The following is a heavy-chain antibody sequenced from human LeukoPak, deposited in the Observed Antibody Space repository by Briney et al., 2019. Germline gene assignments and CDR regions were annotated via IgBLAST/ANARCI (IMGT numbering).Heavy chain of an antibody. CDR2: ISSSGSTI. Sequence: PSETLSLACAASGFTFSSYEMNWVCQAPGKGLEWVSYISSSGSTIYYADSVKGRFTISRDNAKNSLYLQMNSLRAEDTAVYYCARGRYYYYYMDVWGKGTTVTISS. CDR1: GFTFSSYE. J-gene: IGHJ6*03. V-gene: IGHV3-48*03. CDR3: ARGRYYYYYMDV.